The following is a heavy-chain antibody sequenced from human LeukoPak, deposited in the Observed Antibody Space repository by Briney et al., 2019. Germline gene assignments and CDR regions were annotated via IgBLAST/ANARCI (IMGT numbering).Heavy chain of an antibody. CDR2: IHYSGST. D-gene: IGHD3-10*01. V-gene: IGHV4-39*01. CDR1: GGSISSSSYY. CDR3: ARQVLTMVRGVIGFDY. J-gene: IGHJ4*02. Sequence: SETLSLTCTVSGGSISSSSYYWAWIRQPPGKGLEWIGSIHYSGSTNYNPSLKSRVTISVDTSKNQFSLKLSSVTAADTAVYYCARQVLTMVRGVIGFDYWGQGTLVTVSS.